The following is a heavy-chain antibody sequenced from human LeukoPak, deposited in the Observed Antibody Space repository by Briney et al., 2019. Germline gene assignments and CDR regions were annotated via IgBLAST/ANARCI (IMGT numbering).Heavy chain of an antibody. D-gene: IGHD2-8*02. CDR2: IYYSGST. J-gene: IGHJ4*02. V-gene: IGHV4-59*01. Sequence: PSETLSLTCTVSGGSISSYYWSWIRQPPGKGLEWIGYIYYSGSTNYNPSLKSRVTISVDTSKNQFSLKLSSVTAADTAVCYCARDPGTGGDFDYWGQGTLVTVSS. CDR3: ARDPGTGGDFDY. CDR1: GGSISSYY.